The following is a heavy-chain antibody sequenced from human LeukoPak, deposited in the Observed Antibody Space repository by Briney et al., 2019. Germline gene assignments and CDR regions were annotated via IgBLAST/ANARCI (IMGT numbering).Heavy chain of an antibody. J-gene: IGHJ4*02. CDR1: GGSSSAYY. CDR2: INHSGST. Sequence: SETLYLTCAVYGGSSSAYYWSWIRQPPGKGLEWIGEINHSGSTNYNPSLKSRVTISVDTSKNQFSLKLSSVTAADTAVYYCAREYCSGGSCFPIFDYWGQGTPVTVSS. D-gene: IGHD2-15*01. CDR3: AREYCSGGSCFPIFDY. V-gene: IGHV4-34*01.